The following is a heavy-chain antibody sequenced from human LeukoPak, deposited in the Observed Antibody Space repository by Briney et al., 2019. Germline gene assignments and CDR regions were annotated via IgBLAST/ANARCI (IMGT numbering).Heavy chain of an antibody. D-gene: IGHD6-25*01. J-gene: IGHJ4*02. CDR2: ISGSGDST. CDR3: AKGSGTSRPYYLDY. V-gene: IGHV3-23*01. CDR1: GFAFNNYV. Sequence: GGSLRLSCAASGFAFNNYVMTWVRQAPGKGLDWFSAISGSGDSTYYADSVKGRFTISRDSSKSTMYLQMTSLTAEDTAVYYCAKGSGTSRPYYLDYWGRGTLVTVSS.